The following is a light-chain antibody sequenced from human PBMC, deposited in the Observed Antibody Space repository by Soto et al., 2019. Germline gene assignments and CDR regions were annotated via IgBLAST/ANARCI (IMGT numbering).Light chain of an antibody. J-gene: IGKJ4*01. V-gene: IGKV4-1*01. CDR1: QSVLYSSNNKNY. Sequence: DIVMTQSPDSLAVSLGERATTNCKSSQSVLYSSNNKNYLAWYQQKPGQPPKLLIYWASTRESGVPDRFSGSGSGTDFTLTISSLQAEDVAVYYCQQYYSTPSGFGGGTKVDIK. CDR2: WAS. CDR3: QQYYSTPSG.